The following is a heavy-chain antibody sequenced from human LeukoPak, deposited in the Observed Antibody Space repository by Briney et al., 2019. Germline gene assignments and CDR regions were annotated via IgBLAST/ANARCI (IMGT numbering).Heavy chain of an antibody. J-gene: IGHJ4*02. D-gene: IGHD1-26*01. CDR3: ERDWSWGFDY. CDR2: INPNSGGT. Sequence: AASVKVSCKAYAYTFTTNYMHWERHAPGQGLEWMGWINPNSGGTTYAKTFQDRLTITRDTSISTTYMELSRLRSDDTAVYYYERDWSWGFDYWGQGTLVTVSS. V-gene: IGHV1-2*02. CDR1: AYTFTTNY.